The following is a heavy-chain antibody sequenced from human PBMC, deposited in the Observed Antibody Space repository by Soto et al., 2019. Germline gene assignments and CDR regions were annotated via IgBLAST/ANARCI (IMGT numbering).Heavy chain of an antibody. CDR1: GFTFSSYW. CDR3: ARVAVTTYYFDY. Sequence: EVQLVESGGGLVQPGGSLRLSCSASGFTFSSYWMHWVRQAPGKGLVWVSRIYTDGSITTYADSVKGRFTISRDNAKDTLYLQMDSLRAEDTAVYYCARVAVTTYYFDYWGQGTLVAVSS. J-gene: IGHJ4*02. CDR2: IYTDGSIT. D-gene: IGHD4-17*01. V-gene: IGHV3-74*01.